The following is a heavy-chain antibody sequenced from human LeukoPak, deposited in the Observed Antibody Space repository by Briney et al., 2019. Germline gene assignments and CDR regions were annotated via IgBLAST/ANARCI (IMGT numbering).Heavy chain of an antibody. J-gene: IGHJ4*02. Sequence: PGGSLRLSCAASGFTFDGYAMHWVRQAPGKGLEWVSGISWNSGSIGYADSVKGRFTISRDNSKNTLYLQMNSLRAEDTAVYYCARDNSYGQWYFDYWGQGTLVTVSP. CDR3: ARDNSYGQWYFDY. CDR2: ISWNSGSI. D-gene: IGHD5-18*01. CDR1: GFTFDGYA. V-gene: IGHV3-9*01.